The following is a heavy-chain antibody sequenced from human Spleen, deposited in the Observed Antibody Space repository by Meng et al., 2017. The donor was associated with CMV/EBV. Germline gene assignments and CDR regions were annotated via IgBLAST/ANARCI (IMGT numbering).Heavy chain of an antibody. Sequence: ASVKVSCKASGYIFSSYGISWVRQAPGQGLEWMGWISAYNGNTNYTQKLQGRVTMTTDTSTNTAYMELRSLRSDDTAVYYCARVPGSRYYFDYWGQGTLVTVSS. D-gene: IGHD2-15*01. J-gene: IGHJ4*02. CDR1: GYIFSSYG. CDR2: ISAYNGNT. CDR3: ARVPGSRYYFDY. V-gene: IGHV1-18*01.